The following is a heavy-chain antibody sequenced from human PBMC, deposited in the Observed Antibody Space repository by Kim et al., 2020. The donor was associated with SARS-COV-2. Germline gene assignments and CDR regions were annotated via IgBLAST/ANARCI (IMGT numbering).Heavy chain of an antibody. CDR2: IWYDGSNK. CDR3: ARDLWRHSSSWYVFDY. V-gene: IGHV3-33*01. CDR1: GFTFSSYG. D-gene: IGHD6-13*01. Sequence: GGSLRLSCAAPGFTFSSYGMHWVRQAPGKGLEWVAVIWYDGSNKYYADSVKGRFTISRDNSKNTLYLQMNSLRAEDTAVYYCARDLWRHSSSWYVFDYWGKGTLNAVCS. J-gene: IGHJ4*03.